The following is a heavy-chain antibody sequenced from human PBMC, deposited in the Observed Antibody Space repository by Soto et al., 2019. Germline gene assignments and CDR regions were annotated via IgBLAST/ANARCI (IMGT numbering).Heavy chain of an antibody. Sequence: QVQLQESGPGLVKPSQTLSLTCTVSGGSISSGGYYWSWIRQHPGKGLEWIGYIYYSGSTYYNPSPKSRVTISVDTSKNQFSLKLSSVTAADTAVYYCASTPSAGDAHDAFDIWGQGTMVTVSS. V-gene: IGHV4-31*03. CDR3: ASTPSAGDAHDAFDI. J-gene: IGHJ3*02. CDR2: IYYSGST. CDR1: GGSISSGGYY. D-gene: IGHD7-27*01.